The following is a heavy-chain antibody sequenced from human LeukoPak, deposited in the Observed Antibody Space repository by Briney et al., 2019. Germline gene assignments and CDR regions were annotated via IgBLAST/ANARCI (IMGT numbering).Heavy chain of an antibody. Sequence: ASVKVSCKASGYTFTSYGISWVRQAPGQGLEWMGWISAYNGNTNYAQKLQGRVTMTPDTSTSTAYMELRSLRSDDTAVYYCARAIYYGSGSYYRPDWFDPWGQGTLVTVSS. J-gene: IGHJ5*02. CDR2: ISAYNGNT. V-gene: IGHV1-18*04. CDR1: GYTFTSYG. D-gene: IGHD3-10*01. CDR3: ARAIYYGSGSYYRPDWFDP.